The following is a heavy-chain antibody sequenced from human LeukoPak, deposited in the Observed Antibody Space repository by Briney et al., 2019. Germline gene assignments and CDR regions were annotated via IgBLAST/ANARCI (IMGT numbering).Heavy chain of an antibody. CDR3: ARESSGGSCYY. CDR1: GYTFTSYG. J-gene: IGHJ4*02. CDR2: ISAYNGNT. Sequence: GAAVKVSCKASGYTFTSYGISWVRQAPGQGLQWMGWISAYNGNTNYAQKLQGRDTMTTDTSTSTAYMELRSLRSDDTAVYYCARESSGGSCYYWGQGTLVTVSS. D-gene: IGHD2-15*01. V-gene: IGHV1-18*01.